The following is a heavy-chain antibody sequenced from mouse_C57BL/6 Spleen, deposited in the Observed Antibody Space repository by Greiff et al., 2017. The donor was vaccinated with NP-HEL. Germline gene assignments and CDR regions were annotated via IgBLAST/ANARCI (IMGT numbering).Heavy chain of an antibody. V-gene: IGHV1-61*01. CDR1: GYTFTSYW. Sequence: VQLQQPGAELVRPGSSVKLSCKASGYTFTSYWMDWVKQRPGQGLEWIGNIYPSDSETHYNQKFKDKATLTVDKSSSTAYMQLSSLTSEDSAVYYCARSGCDEYFDVWGTGTTVTVSS. CDR2: IYPSDSET. J-gene: IGHJ1*03. D-gene: IGHD2-13*01. CDR3: ARSGCDEYFDV.